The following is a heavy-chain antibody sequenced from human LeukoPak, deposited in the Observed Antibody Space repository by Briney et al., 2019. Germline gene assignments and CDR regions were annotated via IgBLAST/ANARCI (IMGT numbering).Heavy chain of an antibody. V-gene: IGHV1-46*01. Sequence: GASVKVSCKASGYTFISYYIHWVRQAPGQRLEWMGVINPSSGSPSYAQNFQGRVTMTRDTSTSTVYMELSSLRPEDTAVYYCARGGGEDNYYDSSGVDCWGQGTLVTVSS. CDR2: INPSSGSP. D-gene: IGHD3-22*01. CDR1: GYTFISYY. J-gene: IGHJ4*02. CDR3: ARGGGEDNYYDSSGVDC.